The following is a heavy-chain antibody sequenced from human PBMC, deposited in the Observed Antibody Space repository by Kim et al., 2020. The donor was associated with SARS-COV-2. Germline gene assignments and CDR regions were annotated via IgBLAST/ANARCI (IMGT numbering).Heavy chain of an antibody. J-gene: IGHJ6*02. CDR2: IFHSGTT. V-gene: IGHV4-4*02. CDR3: ARSRGAVSDYYYYYGMDV. D-gene: IGHD6-19*01. Sequence: SETLSLTCAVSGGSISGSKWWSWVRQPPGKGLEWIGEIFHSGTTNYNPPFKSRVTMSVDKSKNQFSLKMTSVTAADTAVYYCARSRGAVSDYYYYYGMDVWGQGTTVIVSS. CDR1: GGSISGSKW.